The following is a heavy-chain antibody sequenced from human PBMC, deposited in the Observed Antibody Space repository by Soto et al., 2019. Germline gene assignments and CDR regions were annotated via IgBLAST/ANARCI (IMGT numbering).Heavy chain of an antibody. J-gene: IGHJ6*02. CDR2: ISAAGDP. V-gene: IGHV3-13*05. CDR3: ARTDRDFYGLDV. CDR1: GLPSKTYD. Sequence: EVQLVESGGGLVQPGGPLGLSWEALGLPSKTYDIHWFRQGTGKGLEWVSGISAAGDPDYADSVEGRFTISRENAQNSFFLQMNSLRVGDTAVYYCARTDRDFYGLDVWGQGTTVIVSS.